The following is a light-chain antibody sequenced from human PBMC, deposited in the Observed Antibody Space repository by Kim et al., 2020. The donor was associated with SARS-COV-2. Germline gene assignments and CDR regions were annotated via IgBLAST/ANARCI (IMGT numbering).Light chain of an antibody. CDR1: SSDVGTYNL. V-gene: IGLV2-23*02. J-gene: IGLJ3*02. Sequence: QSALTQPASVSGSPGQSITISCTGTSSDVGTYNLVSWYQQHPGKGPKLMIYEVNKRPSGVSNRFSGSKSGNTASLTVSGLQAEDEADYYCCSYARSSTLVFGGGTQLTVL. CDR3: CSYARSSTLV. CDR2: EVN.